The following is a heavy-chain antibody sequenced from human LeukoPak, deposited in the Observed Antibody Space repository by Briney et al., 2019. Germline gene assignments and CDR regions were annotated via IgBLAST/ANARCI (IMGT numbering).Heavy chain of an antibody. D-gene: IGHD6-6*01. CDR1: GFTFSSYA. CDR2: ISYDGSNK. V-gene: IGHV3-30*01. CDR3: ARDTGRVYSSSPTWYFDL. J-gene: IGHJ2*01. Sequence: PGGSLRLSCAASGFTFSSYAMPWVRQAPGKGLEWVAVISYDGSNKYYADSLKGQFTISRDNSKNTLYLQMNSLRAEDTAVYYCARDTGRVYSSSPTWYFDLWGRGTLVTVSS.